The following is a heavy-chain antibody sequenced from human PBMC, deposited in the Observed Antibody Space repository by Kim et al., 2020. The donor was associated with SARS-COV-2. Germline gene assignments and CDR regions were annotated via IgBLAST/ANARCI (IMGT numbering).Heavy chain of an antibody. CDR3: TREITPAGHIGSDF. Sequence: GGSLRLSCEASGFTFSSYWMSWVRQAPGKGLQWVANINRDGSVEYYVDSVRGRFTISRDNAKNSLFLQMDSQRAEDTAFYFCTREITPAGHIGSDFWGRGTLVTVSS. CDR1: GFTFSSYW. V-gene: IGHV3-7*05. CDR2: INRDGSVE. D-gene: IGHD6-13*01. J-gene: IGHJ4*02.